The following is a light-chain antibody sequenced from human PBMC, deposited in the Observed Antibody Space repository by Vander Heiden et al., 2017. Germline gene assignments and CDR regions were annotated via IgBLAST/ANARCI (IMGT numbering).Light chain of an antibody. CDR2: STN. CDR1: SGSVSTSYY. J-gene: IGLJ3*02. CDR3: KLYMGSGISV. Sequence: QTVLTPEPQLPVAPGGPGPPTCGLSSGSVSTSYYPSWYQQTPGQAPRTVIYSTNTRSSGVPDRFSGYILGKKAVLTITGAQADDEADYYCKLYMGSGISVFGGGTKLTVL. V-gene: IGLV8-61*01.